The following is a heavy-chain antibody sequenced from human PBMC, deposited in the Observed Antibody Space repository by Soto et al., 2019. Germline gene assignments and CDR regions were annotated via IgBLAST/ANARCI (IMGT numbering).Heavy chain of an antibody. Sequence: PSETLSLTCTVSGGSISSYYWSWIRQPPGKGLEWIGYIYYSGSTNYNPSLKSRVTISVDTSKNQFSLKLSSVTAADTAVYYCARHSPYCSGGSCYEGAYYFDYWGQGTLVTVSS. V-gene: IGHV4-59*08. CDR3: ARHSPYCSGGSCYEGAYYFDY. CDR2: IYYSGST. J-gene: IGHJ4*02. D-gene: IGHD2-15*01. CDR1: GGSISSYY.